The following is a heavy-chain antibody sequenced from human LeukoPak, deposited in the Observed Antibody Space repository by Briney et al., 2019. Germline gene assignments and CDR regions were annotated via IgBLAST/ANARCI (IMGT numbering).Heavy chain of an antibody. CDR3: ARVRMTTVTTGYYYYYMDV. V-gene: IGHV4-38-2*02. CDR2: IYHSGST. D-gene: IGHD4-11*01. Sequence: SETLSLTCTVSGYSISSGYYWGWIRQPPGKGLEWIGSIYHSGSTYYNPSLKSRVTISVDTSKNQFSLKLSSVTAADTAVYYCARVRMTTVTTGYYYYYMDVWGKGTTVTVSS. J-gene: IGHJ6*03. CDR1: GYSISSGYY.